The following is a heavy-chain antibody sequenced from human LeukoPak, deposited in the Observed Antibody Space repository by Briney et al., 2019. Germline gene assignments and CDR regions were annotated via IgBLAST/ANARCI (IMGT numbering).Heavy chain of an antibody. D-gene: IGHD6-13*01. Sequence: GGSLRLSCAASGFTFSSYAMSWVRQAPGKGLEWVSSISSSSSYIYYADSVKGRFTISRDNAKNSLYLQMNSLRAEDTAVYYCARAAAAGTYFDYWGQGTLVTVSS. CDR1: GFTFSSYA. CDR3: ARAAAAGTYFDY. V-gene: IGHV3-21*01. CDR2: ISSSSSYI. J-gene: IGHJ4*02.